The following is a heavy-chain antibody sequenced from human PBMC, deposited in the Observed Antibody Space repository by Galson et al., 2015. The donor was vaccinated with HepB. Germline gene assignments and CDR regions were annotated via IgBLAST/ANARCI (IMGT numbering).Heavy chain of an antibody. V-gene: IGHV3-30-3*01. CDR1: GFTFSSYA. J-gene: IGHJ4*02. D-gene: IGHD5-24*01. CDR2: ISYDGSNK. CDR3: VLSRWLQLRHFDY. Sequence: SLRLSCAASGFTFSSYAMHWVRQAPGKGLEWVAVISYDGSNKYYADSVKGRFTISRDNSKNTLYLQMNSLRAEDTAVYYCVLSRWLQLRHFDYWGQGTLVTVSS.